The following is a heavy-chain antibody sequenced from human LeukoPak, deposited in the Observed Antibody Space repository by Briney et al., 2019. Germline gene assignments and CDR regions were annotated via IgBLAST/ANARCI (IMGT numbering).Heavy chain of an antibody. CDR2: IYTSGST. Sequence: SETLSLTCTVSGGSISNYYWSWIRQPAGKGLEWIGRIYTSGSTNYNPSLKSRVTMSVDTSKNQFSLKLSSVTAADTAVYYCARERVVTIEETPFDYWGQGTLVTVSS. V-gene: IGHV4-4*07. CDR3: ARERVVTIEETPFDY. D-gene: IGHD4-23*01. CDR1: GGSISNYY. J-gene: IGHJ4*02.